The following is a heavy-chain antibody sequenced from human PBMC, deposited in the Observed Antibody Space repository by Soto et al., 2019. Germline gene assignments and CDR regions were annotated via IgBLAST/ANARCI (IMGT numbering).Heavy chain of an antibody. Sequence: QVQLVQSGAEVKKPGSSVKVSCKASGGTFSSYTISWVRQAPGQGLEWMGRIIPILGIANYAQKFQGRVTITADKSTSTAYRELSSLRSEERAVYYCGRADKENLDYWGQGTLVTVSS. CDR1: GGTFSSYT. CDR3: GRADKENLDY. CDR2: IIPILGIA. V-gene: IGHV1-69*02. J-gene: IGHJ4*02. D-gene: IGHD3-9*01.